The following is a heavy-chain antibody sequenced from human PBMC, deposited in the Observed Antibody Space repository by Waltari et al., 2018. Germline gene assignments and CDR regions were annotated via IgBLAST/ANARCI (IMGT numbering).Heavy chain of an antibody. J-gene: IGHJ3*02. CDR2: IRSKAYGGTT. CDR3: TRLLSDITMILVGAFDI. V-gene: IGHV3-49*04. CDR1: GFTFGDYA. D-gene: IGHD3-22*01. Sequence: EVQLVESGGGLVQPGRSLRLSCTASGFTFGDYAMSWVRQAPGKGLEWVGCIRSKAYGGTTEYAASVKGRFTISRDDSKSIAYLQMNSLKTEDTAVYYCTRLLSDITMILVGAFDIWGQGTMVTVSS.